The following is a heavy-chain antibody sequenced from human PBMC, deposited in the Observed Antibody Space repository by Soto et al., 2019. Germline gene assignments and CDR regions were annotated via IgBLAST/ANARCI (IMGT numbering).Heavy chain of an antibody. CDR1: GGSISSYY. Sequence: PSETLSLTCTVSGGSISSYYWSWIRQPPGKGLEWIGYIYYSGSTNYNPSLKSRVTISVDTPKNQFSLKLSSVTAADTAVYYCARAVNYEYYDFWSGYYTLDYWGQGTLVTVS. V-gene: IGHV4-59*01. D-gene: IGHD3-3*01. CDR2: IYYSGST. CDR3: ARAVNYEYYDFWSGYYTLDY. J-gene: IGHJ4*02.